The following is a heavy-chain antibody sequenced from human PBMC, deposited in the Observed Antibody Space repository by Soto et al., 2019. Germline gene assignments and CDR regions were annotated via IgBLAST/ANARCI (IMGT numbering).Heavy chain of an antibody. Sequence: QVQLVQSGAEVKKPGASVKVSCKASGYTFTSYVISWVRQAPGQGLEWMGGISAYNGNTNYAQKLQGRVTMTTDTSTSTAYMELSSLRSGDTAVYYCVVAAQPDDFDYWGQGTLVTVSS. J-gene: IGHJ4*02. CDR1: GYTFTSYV. V-gene: IGHV1-18*01. CDR3: VVAAQPDDFDY. D-gene: IGHD2-15*01. CDR2: ISAYNGNT.